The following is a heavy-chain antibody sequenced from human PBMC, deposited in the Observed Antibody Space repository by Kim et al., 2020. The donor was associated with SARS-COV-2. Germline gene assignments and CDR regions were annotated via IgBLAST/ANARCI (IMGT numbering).Heavy chain of an antibody. D-gene: IGHD2-2*01. CDR1: RFSFSNSA. CDR3: AKHLRYTSLTFYWHFDL. CDR2: ICGSGYGT. Sequence: GGSLRLSCAASRFSFSNSAMSWVRQAPGKGLEWVSGICGSGYGTYYGDTVKGRFTITRDNAKNMLYLQMNNLRAEDTAAYYCAKHLRYTSLTFYWHFDLWGRGTLVIVSS. V-gene: IGHV3-23*01. J-gene: IGHJ2*01.